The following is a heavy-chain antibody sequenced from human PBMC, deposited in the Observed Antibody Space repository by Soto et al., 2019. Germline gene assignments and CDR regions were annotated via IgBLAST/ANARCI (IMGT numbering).Heavy chain of an antibody. CDR3: ARGGLFSSSEALDI. CDR1: GFTFSSYW. Sequence: PGGSLRLSCAASGFTFSSYWMHWVRQGPGKGLMWVSRISSDGGRTTYADSVKGRFTISRDNAKNTLFVQLSSLRAEDTAVYYCARGGLFSSSEALDIWGQGTMVTV. V-gene: IGHV3-74*01. D-gene: IGHD6-6*01. CDR2: ISSDGGRT. J-gene: IGHJ3*02.